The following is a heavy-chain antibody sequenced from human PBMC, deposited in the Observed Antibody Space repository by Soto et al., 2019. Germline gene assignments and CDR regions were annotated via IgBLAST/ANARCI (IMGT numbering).Heavy chain of an antibody. J-gene: IGHJ6*02. CDR2: ISGSGGTT. CDR3: ARYCTSSSCYPAPYAMDV. D-gene: IGHD2-2*01. CDR1: GFTFSSYA. V-gene: IGHV3-23*01. Sequence: EVQLLESGGGLVQPGGSLRLSCAASGFTFSSYAMTWVRQAPGKGLEWVSVISGSGGTTHYADSVKGRFTISRDNFKNMLYLQRNSLGAEDTAVFYCARYCTSSSCYPAPYAMDVWGQGTTVTVSS.